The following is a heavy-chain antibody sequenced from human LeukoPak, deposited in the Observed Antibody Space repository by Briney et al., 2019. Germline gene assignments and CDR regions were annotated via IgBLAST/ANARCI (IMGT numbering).Heavy chain of an antibody. Sequence: PSETLSLTCTVSGDSISSRTYYWGWIRQPPGRGLEWIGSISYSGSTYYNPSLKSRVTISVDTSKNQFSLKLSSVTAADTAVYCCARLGGETTVTTNNWFDPWGQGTLVTVSS. CDR2: ISYSGST. J-gene: IGHJ5*02. D-gene: IGHD4-17*01. V-gene: IGHV4-39*01. CDR3: ARLGGETTVTTNNWFDP. CDR1: GDSISSRTYY.